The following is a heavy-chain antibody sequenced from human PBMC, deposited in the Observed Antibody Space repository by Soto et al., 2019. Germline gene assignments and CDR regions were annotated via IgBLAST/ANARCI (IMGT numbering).Heavy chain of an antibody. CDR3: ARDRRLAAHCYFDL. D-gene: IGHD6-25*01. CDR1: GGTFSSYT. J-gene: IGHJ2*01. Sequence: QVQLVQSGAEVKKPGSSVKVSCKASGGTFSSYTISWVRQAPGQGLEWMGRIIPILGIATYAQKFQGRVTITADKSTSTAYMELSSRRSEDTAVYYCARDRRLAAHCYFDLWGRGTLVTVSS. V-gene: IGHV1-69*08. CDR2: IIPILGIA.